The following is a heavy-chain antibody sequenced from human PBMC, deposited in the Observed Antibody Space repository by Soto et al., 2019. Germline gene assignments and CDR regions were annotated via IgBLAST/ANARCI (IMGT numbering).Heavy chain of an antibody. CDR2: IYYSGSS. D-gene: IGHD2-15*01. J-gene: IGHJ4*02. CDR1: GGSTSSYY. V-gene: IGHV4-59*01. CDR3: ARAPPGYCSGDSCYYPYYFDY. Sequence: PSETLSLTCTVSGGSTSSYYWSWIRQPPGQGLEWIGYIYYSGSSNYNPSLRSRVTISVDTSKNQFSLKLSSVTAADTAVYYCARAPPGYCSGDSCYYPYYFDYWGQGTLVTVSS.